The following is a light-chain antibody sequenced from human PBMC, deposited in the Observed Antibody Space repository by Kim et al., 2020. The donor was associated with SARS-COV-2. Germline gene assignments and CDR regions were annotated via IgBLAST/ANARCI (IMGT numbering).Light chain of an antibody. CDR1: QDNHHH. V-gene: IGKV1-16*01. CDR2: ATS. Sequence: ASVRDKVTISFRASQDNHHHLGLVQQEPGKAPKSLIFATSTLQTGVPLRFSGSGYGTDFTLTIDTLQPEDTATYYCQQYRFYSPTFGQGTKVDIK. CDR3: QQYRFYSPT. J-gene: IGKJ1*01.